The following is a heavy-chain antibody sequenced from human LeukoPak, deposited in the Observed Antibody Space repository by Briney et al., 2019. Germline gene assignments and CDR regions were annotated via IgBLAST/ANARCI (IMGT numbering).Heavy chain of an antibody. D-gene: IGHD4/OR15-4a*01. CDR3: ARHSRGANSPFAS. CDR1: GGSISSYH. J-gene: IGHJ4*02. CDR2: IYYSGNT. V-gene: IGHV4-59*08. Sequence: SETLSLTCTVSGGSISSYHWSWIRQSPGKGLEWIGCIYYSGNTYYNPSLKSRVTISVDTSKNQFSLNLSSVTAADTAVYHCARHSRGANSPFASWGQGTLVTVSS.